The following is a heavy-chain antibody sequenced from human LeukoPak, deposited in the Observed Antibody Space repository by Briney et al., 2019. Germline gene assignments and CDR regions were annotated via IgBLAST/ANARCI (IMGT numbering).Heavy chain of an antibody. CDR3: ARDSSGYDY. V-gene: IGHV4-4*07. CDR2: IYTSGGT. J-gene: IGHJ4*02. CDR1: GGSFRNYY. Sequence: SETLSLTCVVSGGSFRNYYWSWIRQAPGKGLEWIGRIYTSGGTNYNPSLKNRVTMSVDTSKNQFSLKLSSVTAADTAVYYCARDSSGYDYWGQGTLVTVSS. D-gene: IGHD3-22*01.